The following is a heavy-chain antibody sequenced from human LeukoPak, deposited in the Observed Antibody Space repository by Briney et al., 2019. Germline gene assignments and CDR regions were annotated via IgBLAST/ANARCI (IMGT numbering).Heavy chain of an antibody. CDR2: IKQDGSEK. CDR3: ARDQWQWLGHFDY. Sequence: PGGSLRLSCAASGFSFSNYWMSWVRQAPGKGLEWVANIKQDGSEKYYVDSVKGRFTISRDIAKNSLFLHMNSLRAADTAVYYCARDQWQWLGHFDYWGQGTLVTVSS. D-gene: IGHD6-19*01. CDR1: GFSFSNYW. V-gene: IGHV3-7*04. J-gene: IGHJ4*02.